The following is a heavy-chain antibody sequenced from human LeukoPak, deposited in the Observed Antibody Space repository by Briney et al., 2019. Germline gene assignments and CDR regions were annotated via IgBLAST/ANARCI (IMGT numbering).Heavy chain of an antibody. V-gene: IGHV3-30-3*01. D-gene: IGHD6-19*01. Sequence: PGGSLRLSCAASGFTFSSYAMHWVRQAPGKGLEWVAVISSDGSNKYYADSVKGRFTISRDNSKNTLYLQMNSLRAEDTAVYYCARGPKSKKQWLFSLFDPWGQGTLVTVSS. CDR2: ISSDGSNK. J-gene: IGHJ5*02. CDR1: GFTFSSYA. CDR3: ARGPKSKKQWLFSLFDP.